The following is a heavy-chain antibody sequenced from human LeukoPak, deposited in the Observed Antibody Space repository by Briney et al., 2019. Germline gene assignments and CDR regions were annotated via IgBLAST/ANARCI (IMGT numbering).Heavy chain of an antibody. CDR3: AKGHYGSGSYSE. CDR1: GFTFNSYA. J-gene: IGHJ4*02. Sequence: GGSLRLSCATSGFTFNSYAMTWVRQAPGKGLEWVSDISGSGDTTYYANSVKGQFTISRDRSKNTLYLQMNSLRAEDTAVYYCAKGHYGSGSYSEWGQGTLVTVSS. CDR2: ISGSGDTT. D-gene: IGHD3-10*01. V-gene: IGHV3-23*01.